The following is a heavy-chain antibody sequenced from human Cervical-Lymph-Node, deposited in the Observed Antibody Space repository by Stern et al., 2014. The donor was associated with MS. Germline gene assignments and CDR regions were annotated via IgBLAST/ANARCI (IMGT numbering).Heavy chain of an antibody. V-gene: IGHV4-59*01. Sequence: VQLVESGPGLVKPSETLSLTCTVSGGSISSYYWSWIRQPPGKGLEWIGYIYYSGSTNFNPSLKSRVTISVDTSKNQFSLKLYSVTAADTAVYYCARDYRLGMATITATYYYYGMDVWGQGTTVTVSS. CDR3: ARDYRLGMATITATYYYYGMDV. J-gene: IGHJ6*02. CDR2: IYYSGST. D-gene: IGHD5-24*01. CDR1: GGSISSYY.